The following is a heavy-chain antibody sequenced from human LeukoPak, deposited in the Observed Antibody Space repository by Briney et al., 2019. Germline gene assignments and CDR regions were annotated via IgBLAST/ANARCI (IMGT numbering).Heavy chain of an antibody. CDR2: ISGCGVST. CDR1: GFTFSSYA. Sequence: PGWSVRLSCAASGFTFSSYAMSWVRQAPGKGLEWVSAISGCGVSTYYADSVKGRFTISRDNSNNTLYLQMNSLRAEDTAVYYCAKDLVASSGRYRGDYWGQGTPVPVSS. V-gene: IGHV3-23*01. J-gene: IGHJ4*02. D-gene: IGHD6-19*01. CDR3: AKDLVASSGRYRGDY.